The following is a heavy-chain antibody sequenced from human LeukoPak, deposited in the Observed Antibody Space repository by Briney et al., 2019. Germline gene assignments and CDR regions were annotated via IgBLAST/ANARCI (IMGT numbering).Heavy chain of an antibody. V-gene: IGHV3-30*02. J-gene: IGHJ4*02. Sequence: GGSLRLSCAVSGFTFISYGMHWVRQAPGKGLEWVAFIRYDGSNKYYADSVKGRFTISRDNSKNTLYLQMNSLRAEDTAVYYCAKAFAMIVVVSKHFDYWGQGTLVTVSS. CDR3: AKAFAMIVVVSKHFDY. CDR2: IRYDGSNK. D-gene: IGHD3-22*01. CDR1: GFTFISYG.